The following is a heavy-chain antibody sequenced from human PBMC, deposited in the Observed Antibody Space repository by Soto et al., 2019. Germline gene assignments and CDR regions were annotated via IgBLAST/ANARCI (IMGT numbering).Heavy chain of an antibody. Sequence: ASVKVSCKASGGTFSSYAISWVRQAPGQGLEWMGGIIPIFGTANYAQKFQGRVTITADESTSTAYMELSSLRSEDTAVYYCARDIFGVVISGMDVWGQGTTVTVSS. J-gene: IGHJ6*02. D-gene: IGHD3-3*01. CDR3: ARDIFGVVISGMDV. CDR2: IIPIFGTA. V-gene: IGHV1-69*13. CDR1: GGTFSSYA.